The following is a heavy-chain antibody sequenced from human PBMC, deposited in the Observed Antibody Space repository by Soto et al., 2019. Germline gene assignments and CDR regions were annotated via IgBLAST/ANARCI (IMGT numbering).Heavy chain of an antibody. CDR3: ARHESAYDWRAFEH. CDR2: IDNSGST. D-gene: IGHD3-3*01. V-gene: IGHV4-59*08. J-gene: IGHJ4*02. CDR1: GASISSYY. Sequence: QVQLQESGPGLVKPSETLSLTCTVSGASISSYYWSWIRQPPGKGLEWICYIDNSGSTNYNPSLQSLVTISVVTPKKKFSLKPRSVTAAETAVYYCARHESAYDWRAFEHRCQGTRVTVPS.